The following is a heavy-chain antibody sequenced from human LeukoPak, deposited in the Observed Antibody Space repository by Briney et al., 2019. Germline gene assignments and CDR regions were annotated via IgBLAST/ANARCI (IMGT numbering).Heavy chain of an antibody. CDR1: GFTFSIYA. Sequence: GGSLRLSCAASGFTFSIYAMSWVRQAPGKGLEWVAVISYDGSNKYYADSVKGRFTISRDNSKNTLYLQMNSLRAEDTAVYYCAKGIAAAGPDAFDIWGQGTMVTVSS. J-gene: IGHJ3*02. D-gene: IGHD6-13*01. CDR2: ISYDGSNK. V-gene: IGHV3-30-3*01. CDR3: AKGIAAAGPDAFDI.